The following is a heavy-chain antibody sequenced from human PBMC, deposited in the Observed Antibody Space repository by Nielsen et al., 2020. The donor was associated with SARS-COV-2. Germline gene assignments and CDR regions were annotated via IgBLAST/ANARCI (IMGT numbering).Heavy chain of an antibody. D-gene: IGHD1-26*01. V-gene: IGHV3-33*08. CDR2: IWYDGSNK. Sequence: GGSPRLSCAASGFTFSSYAMSWVRQAPGKGLEWVAVIWYDGSNKYYADSVKGRFTISRDNSKNTLYLQMNSLRAEDTAVYYCARDWGEWELPEYWGQGTLVTVSS. J-gene: IGHJ4*02. CDR3: ARDWGEWELPEY. CDR1: GFTFSSYA.